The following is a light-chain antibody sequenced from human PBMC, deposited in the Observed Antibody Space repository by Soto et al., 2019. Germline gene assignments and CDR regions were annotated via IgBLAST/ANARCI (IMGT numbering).Light chain of an antibody. Sequence: EIVFTQSPGTLSLSPGERATLSCRASQSVNSDYLGWFQQKPGQAPRLLIYGASSRATGIPDRFSGSGSGTDFTLTISRLEPEDFAVYYCQQYGSSGTFGQGTKVDIK. V-gene: IGKV3-20*01. CDR2: GAS. CDR3: QQYGSSGT. J-gene: IGKJ1*01. CDR1: QSVNSDY.